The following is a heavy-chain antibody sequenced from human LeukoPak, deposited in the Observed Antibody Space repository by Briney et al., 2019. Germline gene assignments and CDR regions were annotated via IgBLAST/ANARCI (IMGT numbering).Heavy chain of an antibody. CDR1: GFTFRSYD. CDR3: ARDKLYCSGSSRYYYGMDV. CDR2: IGTAGDP. D-gene: IGHD2-15*01. Sequence: GGSRSLSCAPSGFTFRSYDMHWVRQATGKGLEWVSAIGTAGDPYYPGSVKGRFTISRENAKNSLYLQMYSLRAGETAVYYCARDKLYCSGSSRYYYGMDVWGQGTTVTVSS. V-gene: IGHV3-13*05. J-gene: IGHJ6*02.